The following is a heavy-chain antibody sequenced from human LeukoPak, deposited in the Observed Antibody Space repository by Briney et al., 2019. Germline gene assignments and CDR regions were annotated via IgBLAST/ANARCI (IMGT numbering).Heavy chain of an antibody. D-gene: IGHD3-3*01. CDR1: GYSISSDYY. J-gene: IGHJ4*02. Sequence: PSETLSLTCAVSGYSISSDYYWGWIRQPPGKGLEWIGSIYHSGSTYYNPSLKSRVTISVDTSKNQFSLKLSSVTAADTAVYYCASAYDFWSGYFDYWGQGTLVTVSS. CDR3: ASAYDFWSGYFDY. CDR2: IYHSGST. V-gene: IGHV4-38-2*01.